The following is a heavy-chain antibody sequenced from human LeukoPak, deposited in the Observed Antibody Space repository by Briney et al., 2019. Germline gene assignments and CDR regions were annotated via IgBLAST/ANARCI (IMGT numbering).Heavy chain of an antibody. V-gene: IGHV3-23*01. Sequence: PGGSLRLSCAASGFTFSSYAMNWVRQAPGKGLEWVSAISGSGGSTYYADSVKGRFTISRDNSKNTMYLQMNSLRAEDTAVYYCAKKGDGYNPAPLDYWGQGTLVTVSS. CDR1: GFTFSSYA. D-gene: IGHD5-24*01. CDR2: ISGSGGST. CDR3: AKKGDGYNPAPLDY. J-gene: IGHJ4*02.